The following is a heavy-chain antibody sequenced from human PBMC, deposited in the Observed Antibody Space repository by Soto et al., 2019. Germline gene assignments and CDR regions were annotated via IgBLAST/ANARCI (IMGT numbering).Heavy chain of an antibody. J-gene: IGHJ3*02. D-gene: IGHD3-16*02. CDR2: IIPIFGTA. Sequence: QVQLVQSGAEVKKPGSSVKVSCKASGGTFSSYAISWVRQAPGQGLEWMGGIIPIFGTANYAQKFQGRVTITADESTSTAYMELSSRRSEDTAVYYCATGPRYDYVWGSYRPDGGDDAFDIWGQGTMVTVSS. CDR1: GGTFSSYA. V-gene: IGHV1-69*01. CDR3: ATGPRYDYVWGSYRPDGGDDAFDI.